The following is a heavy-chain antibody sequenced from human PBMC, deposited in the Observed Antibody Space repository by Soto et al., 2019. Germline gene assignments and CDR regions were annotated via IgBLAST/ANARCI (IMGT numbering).Heavy chain of an antibody. J-gene: IGHJ4*02. CDR1: GYSFTGYW. D-gene: IGHD5-18*01. CDR3: ARAGRARYGGYFDY. Sequence: PGESLRLSCKGSGYSFTGYWIAWVRQMPGNGLEWMGIIYPGDSDTRSSPSFEGQVTISADKSISTAYLQWSSLKASDTAIYYCARAGRARYGGYFDYWGQGTLVTVSS. CDR2: IYPGDSDT. V-gene: IGHV5-51*01.